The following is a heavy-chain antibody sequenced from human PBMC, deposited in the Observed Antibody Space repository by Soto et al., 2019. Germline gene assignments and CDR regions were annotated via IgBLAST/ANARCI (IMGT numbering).Heavy chain of an antibody. V-gene: IGHV1-2*04. CDR3: ARDLTRRGWSDNKYYYYGMDV. D-gene: IGHD6-19*01. CDR2: INPNSGGT. J-gene: IGHJ6*02. Sequence: ASVKVSCKASGYTFTGYYMHWVRQAPGQGLEWMGWINPNSGGTNYAQKFQGWVTMTRDTSISTAYMELSRLRSDDTAVYYCARDLTRRGWSDNKYYYYGMDVWGRGTTVTVSS. CDR1: GYTFTGYY.